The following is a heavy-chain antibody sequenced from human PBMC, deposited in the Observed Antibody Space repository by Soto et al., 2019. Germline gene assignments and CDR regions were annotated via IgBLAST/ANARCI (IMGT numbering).Heavy chain of an antibody. D-gene: IGHD3-10*02. J-gene: IGHJ4*02. Sequence: SETLSLTCAVSGGSISSGGYSWSWIRQPPGKGLEWIGYIYHSGSTYYNPSLKSRVTISVDRSKNQFSLKLSSVTAEDTAVYYCATVFRSSNFNYWGQGTLVTVSS. V-gene: IGHV4-30-2*01. CDR3: ATVFRSSNFNY. CDR1: GGSISSGGYS. CDR2: IYHSGST.